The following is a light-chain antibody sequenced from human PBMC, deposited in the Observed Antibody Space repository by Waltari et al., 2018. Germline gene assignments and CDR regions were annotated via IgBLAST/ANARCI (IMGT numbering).Light chain of an antibody. CDR1: QGISNS. J-gene: IGKJ1*01. CDR3: QQYYETPRT. Sequence: DIQMTQSPSSLSASVRGRVTITCRASQGISNSLAWYQQTPEKAPKLLLYEASKLESGVPSRFSGGGSGTDFSLTISSLQPEDFATYYCQQYYETPRTFGQGTKVEIK. V-gene: IGKV1-NL1*01. CDR2: EAS.